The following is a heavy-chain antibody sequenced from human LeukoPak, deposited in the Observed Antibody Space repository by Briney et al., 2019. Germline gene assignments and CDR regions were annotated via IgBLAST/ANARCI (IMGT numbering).Heavy chain of an antibody. J-gene: IGHJ6*02. D-gene: IGHD3-10*01. V-gene: IGHV7-4-1*02. Sequence: GASVKVSCKASGYTFTSYAMNWVRQAPGQGLEWMGWINTNTGNPTYAQGFTGRFVFSLDTSVSTAYLQISSLKAEDTAVYYCAREGFGETDYYYYGMDVWGQGTTVTVSS. CDR1: GYTFTSYA. CDR3: AREGFGETDYYYYGMDV. CDR2: INTNTGNP.